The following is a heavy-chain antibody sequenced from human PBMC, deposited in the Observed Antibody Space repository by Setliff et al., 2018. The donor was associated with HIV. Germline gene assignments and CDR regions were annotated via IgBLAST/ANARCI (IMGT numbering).Heavy chain of an antibody. V-gene: IGHV1-2*02. CDR2: INPNNGGT. Sequence: ASVKVSCKASGYTFTGYYMHWVRQAPGQGLEWMGWINPNNGGTNYAQKFQGRVTMTRDTSISTAYMELSRLRSDDTAVYYCARDGRLLWFGEFSNWGQGTLVTVSS. CDR1: GYTFTGYY. CDR3: ARDGRLLWFGEFSN. J-gene: IGHJ4*02. D-gene: IGHD3-10*01.